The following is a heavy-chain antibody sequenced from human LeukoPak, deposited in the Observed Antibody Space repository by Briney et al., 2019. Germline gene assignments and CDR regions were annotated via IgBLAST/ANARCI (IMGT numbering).Heavy chain of an antibody. CDR1: GYSFTTSW. CDR2: IYPGDSDT. D-gene: IGHD4-17*01. V-gene: IGHV5-51*01. CDR3: ARQGYGDWYFDF. Sequence: GESLKISCKGSGYSFTTSWIGWVRQMPGQGLEWMGIIYPGDSDTTYSPSFQGQVTISVDKSISTAYLQWSSLKASDTAMYYCARQGYGDWYFDFWGRGTLVTVSS. J-gene: IGHJ2*01.